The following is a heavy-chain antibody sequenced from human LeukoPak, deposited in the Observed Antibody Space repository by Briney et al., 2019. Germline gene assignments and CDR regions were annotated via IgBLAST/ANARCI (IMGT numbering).Heavy chain of an antibody. D-gene: IGHD1-14*01. Sequence: ASVKVSCKASGYTFTGSYMHWVRQAPGQGLEWMGWINPDSGGTNYAQKFHARVTMTRDTSISTAYMELSRLRSDDTAVYYRARDFITGSSIRYFHHWGQGTLVTVSS. CDR2: INPDSGGT. CDR1: GYTFTGSY. V-gene: IGHV1-2*02. CDR3: ARDFITGSSIRYFHH. J-gene: IGHJ1*01.